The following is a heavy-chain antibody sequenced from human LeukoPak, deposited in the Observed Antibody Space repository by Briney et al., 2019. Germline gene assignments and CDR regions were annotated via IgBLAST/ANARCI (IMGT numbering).Heavy chain of an antibody. D-gene: IGHD3-22*01. CDR3: ARELYYYDSRGYFDY. Sequence: GGSLRLSCAASGFTFSSYGMSWVRQAPGKGLEWVSAISGSGGSTYYADSVKGRFTISRDNAKNSLYLQMNSLRAEDTAVYYCARELYYYDSRGYFDYWGQGTLVTVSS. V-gene: IGHV3-23*01. J-gene: IGHJ4*02. CDR2: ISGSGGST. CDR1: GFTFSSYG.